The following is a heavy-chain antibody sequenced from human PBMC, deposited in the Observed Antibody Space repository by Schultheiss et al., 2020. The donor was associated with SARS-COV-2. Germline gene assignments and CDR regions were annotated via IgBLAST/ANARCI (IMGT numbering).Heavy chain of an antibody. CDR3: AKGGGYSNGPFDN. J-gene: IGHJ4*02. CDR1: GFTVSSNY. Sequence: GGSLRLSCAASGFTVSSNYMSWVRRAPGMGQEWVSRINSDGSSTSYADSVKGRFTISRDNAKRTLYLQMNSLRAEDTAVYYCAKGGGYSNGPFDNWGQGTLVTVSS. D-gene: IGHD5-18*01. CDR2: INSDGSST. V-gene: IGHV3-74*01.